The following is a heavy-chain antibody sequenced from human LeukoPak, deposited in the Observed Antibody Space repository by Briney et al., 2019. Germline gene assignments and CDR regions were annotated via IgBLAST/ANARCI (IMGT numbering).Heavy chain of an antibody. CDR2: ISPYNGNT. CDR3: AKGRRVGARFDHYYYMDV. D-gene: IGHD1-26*01. Sequence: ASVKVSCKASGYTFTSYGISWVRQAPGQGLEWMGCISPYNGNTNYAQKVQGRVTMTTDTSTSTAYMELRSLRSDDTAVYYCAKGRRVGARFDHYYYMDVWGKGTTVTVSS. J-gene: IGHJ6*03. V-gene: IGHV1-18*01. CDR1: GYTFTSYG.